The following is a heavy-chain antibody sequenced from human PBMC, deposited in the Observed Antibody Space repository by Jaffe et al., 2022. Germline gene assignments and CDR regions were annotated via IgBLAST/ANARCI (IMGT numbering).Heavy chain of an antibody. Sequence: QVQLVESGGGVVQPGGSLRLSCAASGFTFSSYGMHWVRQAPGKGLEWVAFIRYDGSNKYYADSVKGRFTISRDNSKNTLYLQMNSLRAEDTAVYYCAKDRFSGSLRGRFDYWGQGTLVTVSS. D-gene: IGHD1-26*01. J-gene: IGHJ4*02. CDR3: AKDRFSGSLRGRFDY. CDR2: IRYDGSNK. V-gene: IGHV3-30*02. CDR1: GFTFSSYG.